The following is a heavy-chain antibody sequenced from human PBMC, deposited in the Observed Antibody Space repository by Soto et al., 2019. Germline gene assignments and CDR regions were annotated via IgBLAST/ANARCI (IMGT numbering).Heavy chain of an antibody. Sequence: QVTLKESGPVLVKPTETLTLTCTISGFSLSNGRMGVSWIRQPPGRALEWLAHLFSDAERSYSTSMQSRLTMSQDTSGTQVVLTMTNMEPQDTGTYFCARMNADSGSHYYAMDVWGPGTPVTVSS. CDR1: GFSLSNGRMG. D-gene: IGHD4-17*01. CDR2: LFSDAER. J-gene: IGHJ6*02. V-gene: IGHV2-26*03. CDR3: ARMNADSGSHYYAMDV.